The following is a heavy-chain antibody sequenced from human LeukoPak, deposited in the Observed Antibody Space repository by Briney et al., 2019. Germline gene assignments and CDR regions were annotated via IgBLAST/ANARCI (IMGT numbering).Heavy chain of an antibody. V-gene: IGHV4-59*01. D-gene: IGHD3-10*01. Sequence: SETLSLTCTVSDGSISSYYWSWIRQPPGKGLEWIGYIYYSGSTNYNPSLKSRVTISVDTSKNQFSLKLSSVTAADTAVYYCARTGHYGSGSSFDYWGQGTLVTVSS. CDR2: IYYSGST. J-gene: IGHJ4*02. CDR3: ARTGHYGSGSSFDY. CDR1: DGSISSYY.